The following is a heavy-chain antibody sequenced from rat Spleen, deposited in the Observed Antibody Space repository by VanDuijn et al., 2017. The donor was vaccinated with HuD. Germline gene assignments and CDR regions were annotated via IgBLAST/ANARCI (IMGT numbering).Heavy chain of an antibody. CDR3: ARRHYGYTDYFDY. CDR2: ISYDGDTT. J-gene: IGHJ2*01. CDR1: GFTFSHYD. V-gene: IGHV5-25*01. Sequence: EVQLVESGGGLVQPGRSMKLSCAASGFTFSHYDMAWVRQAPKKGLEWVAYISYDGDTTYYRDSVKGRFTISRDNAKITLSLQMDSLRSEYTATYYCARRHYGYTDYFDYWGQGVMVTVSS. D-gene: IGHD1-11*01.